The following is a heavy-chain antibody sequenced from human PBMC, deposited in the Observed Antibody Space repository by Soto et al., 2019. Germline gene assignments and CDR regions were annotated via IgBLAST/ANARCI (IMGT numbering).Heavy chain of an antibody. V-gene: IGHV4-34*01. CDR3: ARVVTTVTTGVDV. CDR1: GGSFSGYY. J-gene: IGHJ6*04. CDR2: INHSGST. D-gene: IGHD4-4*01. Sequence: SETLSLTCAVYGGSFSGYYWSWTRQPPGKGLEWIGEINHSGSTNYNPSLKSRVTISVDTSKNQFSLKLSSVTAADTAVYYCARVVTTVTTGVDVWGKGTTVTVSS.